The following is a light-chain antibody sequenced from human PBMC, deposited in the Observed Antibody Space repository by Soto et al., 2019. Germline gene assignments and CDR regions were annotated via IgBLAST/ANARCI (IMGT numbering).Light chain of an antibody. Sequence: QSVLTQPPSVSGAPGQRVTISCTGSSSNIGAGFDVHWYQQLPGTPPKLLIYGDTKRPSGVPDRFSGSRSGTSVSLAITGLQAEDEADYYCQSYDRSLSGVFGGGTKLTV. V-gene: IGLV1-40*01. CDR2: GDT. CDR1: SSNIGAGFD. J-gene: IGLJ3*02. CDR3: QSYDRSLSGV.